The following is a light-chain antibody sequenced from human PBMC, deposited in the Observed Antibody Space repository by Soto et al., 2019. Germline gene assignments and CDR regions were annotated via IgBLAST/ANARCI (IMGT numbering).Light chain of an antibody. CDR2: GAS. J-gene: IGKJ2*01. CDR3: QQYGSSPLYT. V-gene: IGKV3-20*01. CDR1: QSVSSSY. Sequence: EIVLTQSPGTLSLSPGERATLSCRASQSVSSSYLAWYQQKPGQAPRLLIHGASSRATGIADRFSGSGSGTDFTLTISRLEPEDFAVYYCQQYGSSPLYTCGQGTKLETK.